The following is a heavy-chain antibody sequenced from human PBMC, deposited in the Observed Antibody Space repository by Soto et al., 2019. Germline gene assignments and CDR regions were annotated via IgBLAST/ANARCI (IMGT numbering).Heavy chain of an antibody. CDR1: GFTFDDYA. D-gene: IGHD2-2*01. V-gene: IGHV3-9*01. CDR3: AKSVVPAAISYFDY. CDR2: ISWNSGSI. Sequence: GGSLRLSCAASGFTFDDYAMHWVRQAPGKGLEWVSGISWNSGSIGYADSVKGRFTISRDNAKNSLYLQMNSLRAEDTALYYCAKSVVPAAISYFDYWGQGTLVTVSS. J-gene: IGHJ4*02.